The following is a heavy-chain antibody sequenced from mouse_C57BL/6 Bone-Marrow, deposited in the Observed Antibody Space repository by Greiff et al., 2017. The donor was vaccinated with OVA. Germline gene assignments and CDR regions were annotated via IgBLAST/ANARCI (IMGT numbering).Heavy chain of an antibody. CDR3: ARWGLRRGGYAMDY. Sequence: QVQLQQSGAELVRPGTSVKMSCKASGYTFTNYWIGWAKQRPGHGLEWIGDIYPGGGYTNYNEKFKGKATLTADKSSSTAYMQFSSLTSEDSASYYSARWGLRRGGYAMDYWGQGTSVTVSS. CDR2: IYPGGGYT. J-gene: IGHJ4*01. D-gene: IGHD2-4*01. CDR1: GYTFTNYW. V-gene: IGHV1-63*01.